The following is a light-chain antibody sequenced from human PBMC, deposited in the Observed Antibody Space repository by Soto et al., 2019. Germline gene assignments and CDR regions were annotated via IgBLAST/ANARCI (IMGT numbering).Light chain of an antibody. V-gene: IGKV1-5*01. CDR2: DAS. Sequence: DIQMTQSPSTLSASVGDRVTITCRASQSICSWLAWYQQKPGKAPKLLIYDASSLESVVPSRFSGSGSGTEFTLTISSLQPDDFATYYCQQYNSYSRTFGQGTKVEIK. CDR1: QSICSW. CDR3: QQYNSYSRT. J-gene: IGKJ1*01.